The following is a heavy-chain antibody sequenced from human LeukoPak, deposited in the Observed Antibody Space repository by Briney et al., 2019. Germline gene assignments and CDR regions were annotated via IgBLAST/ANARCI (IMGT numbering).Heavy chain of an antibody. CDR3: ARSSWRYCSSTSCYMMYSAFDY. CDR1: GGSFSGYY. Sequence: SETLSLTCAVYGGSFSGYYWSWIRQPPGKGLEWIGEVNHSGSTNYNPSLKSRVTISVDTSKNQFSLKLSSVTAADTAVYYCARSSWRYCSSTSCYMMYSAFDYWGQGTPVTVSS. D-gene: IGHD2-2*02. J-gene: IGHJ4*02. CDR2: VNHSGST. V-gene: IGHV4-34*01.